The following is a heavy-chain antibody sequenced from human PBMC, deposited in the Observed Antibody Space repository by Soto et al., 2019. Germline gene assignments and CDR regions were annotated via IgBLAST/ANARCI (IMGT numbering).Heavy chain of an antibody. Sequence: QVQLQQWGAGLLKPSETLSLTCAVYGGSFSGYYWSWIRQPPGKGLEWIGEINHSGSTNYNPSLKSRVTISVDTSKNQFSLKLSSVTAADTAVYYCARAGAMGWFDPWGQGTLVTVSS. V-gene: IGHV4-34*01. CDR1: GGSFSGYY. CDR3: ARAGAMGWFDP. J-gene: IGHJ5*02. CDR2: INHSGST. D-gene: IGHD5-18*01.